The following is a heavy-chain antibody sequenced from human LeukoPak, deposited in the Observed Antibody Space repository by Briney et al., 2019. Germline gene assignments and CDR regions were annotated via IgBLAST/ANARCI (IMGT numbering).Heavy chain of an antibody. V-gene: IGHV3-7*03. CDR3: AKAVSGQKYCSSTSCFTPFDY. Sequence: GGSLRLSCAASGFTFSSYWMSWVRQAPGKGLEWVANIKQDGSEKYYVDSVKGRFTISRDNAKNSLYLQMNSLRAEDTAVYYCAKAVSGQKYCSSTSCFTPFDYWGQGTLVTVSS. CDR2: IKQDGSEK. D-gene: IGHD2-2*01. J-gene: IGHJ4*02. CDR1: GFTFSSYW.